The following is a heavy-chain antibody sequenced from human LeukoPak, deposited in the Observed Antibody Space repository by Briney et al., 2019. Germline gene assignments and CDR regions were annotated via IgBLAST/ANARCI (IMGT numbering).Heavy chain of an antibody. J-gene: IGHJ4*02. CDR2: ITTGDGNT. D-gene: IGHD1-1*01. V-gene: IGHV3-23*01. Sequence: GGSLRLSCTASGFTFSSYTMTWVRQAPGKGLKWVSTITTGDGNTYYADSVKGRFTVSRDDSKNTLYLQMNSLRAEDTAVYYCASHRGDYATGYFDYWGQGTLVTVSS. CDR1: GFTFSSYT. CDR3: ASHRGDYATGYFDY.